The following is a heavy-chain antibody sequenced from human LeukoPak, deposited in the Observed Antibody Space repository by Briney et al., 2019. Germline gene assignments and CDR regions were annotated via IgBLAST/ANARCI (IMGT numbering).Heavy chain of an antibody. CDR1: GYTFPSYG. CDR3: ARWGGYSYGLNYYYYMDV. V-gene: IGHV1-18*01. J-gene: IGHJ6*03. D-gene: IGHD5-18*01. Sequence: ASVKVSCKASGYTFPSYGITWVRQAPGQGLEWMGWINPYNGHTNYAQKLQGRVTMTTDTSTSTAYMELRSLRSDDTAVYYCARWGGYSYGLNYYYYMDVWGKGTTVTVSS. CDR2: INPYNGHT.